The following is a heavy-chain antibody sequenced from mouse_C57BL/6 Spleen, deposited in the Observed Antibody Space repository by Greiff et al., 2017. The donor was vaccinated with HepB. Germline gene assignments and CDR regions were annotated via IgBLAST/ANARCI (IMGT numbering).Heavy chain of an antibody. CDR2: IYPGDGDT. J-gene: IGHJ2*01. Sequence: VQLQQSGPELVKPGASVKISCKASGYAFSSSWMNWVKQRPGKGLEWIGRIYPGDGDTNYNGKFKGKATLTADKSSSTAYMQLSSLTSEDSAVYFCARSYYDLDYWGQGTTLTVSS. CDR1: GYAFSSSW. D-gene: IGHD2-4*01. V-gene: IGHV1-82*01. CDR3: ARSYYDLDY.